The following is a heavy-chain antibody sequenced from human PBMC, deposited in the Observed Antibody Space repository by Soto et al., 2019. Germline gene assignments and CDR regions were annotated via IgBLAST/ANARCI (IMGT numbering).Heavy chain of an antibody. V-gene: IGHV5-10-1*01. D-gene: IGHD6-13*01. Sequence: GESLKISCKGSGYSFTSYWISWVRQMPGKGLEWMGRIDPSDSYTNYSPSFQGHVTISADKSISTAYLQWSSPKASDTAMYYCASGTYTAAGIDYWGQGTLVTVSS. CDR2: IDPSDSYT. J-gene: IGHJ4*02. CDR1: GYSFTSYW. CDR3: ASGTYTAAGIDY.